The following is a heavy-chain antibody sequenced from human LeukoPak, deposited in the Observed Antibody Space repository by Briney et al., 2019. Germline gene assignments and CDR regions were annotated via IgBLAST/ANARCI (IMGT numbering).Heavy chain of an antibody. V-gene: IGHV1-18*01. Sequence: GASVTVSYTASGYTFTSYGITWVRQAPGQGLEWMGWISGDNGNTNYAQRLQGRLSMTTDTSTSTAYMELKSLTSDDTAVYYCARVTVAGYGGDYWGQGTLVTVSS. D-gene: IGHD5-12*01. J-gene: IGHJ4*02. CDR2: ISGDNGNT. CDR1: GYTFTSYG. CDR3: ARVTVAGYGGDY.